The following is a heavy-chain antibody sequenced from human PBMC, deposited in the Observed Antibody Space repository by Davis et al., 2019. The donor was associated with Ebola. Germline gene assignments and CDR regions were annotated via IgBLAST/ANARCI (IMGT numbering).Heavy chain of an antibody. CDR1: GFTFSSYY. V-gene: IGHV3-21*01. CDR2: ISSSSSYI. J-gene: IGHJ6*04. CDR3: AREIVVVPAPNYYYYGMDV. Sequence: GESLKISCAASGFTFSSYYMNWVRQAPGKGLEWVSSISSSSSYIYYADSVKGRFTISRDNAKNSLYLQMNSLRAEDTAVYYCAREIVVVPAPNYYYYGMDVWGKGTTVTVSS. D-gene: IGHD2-2*01.